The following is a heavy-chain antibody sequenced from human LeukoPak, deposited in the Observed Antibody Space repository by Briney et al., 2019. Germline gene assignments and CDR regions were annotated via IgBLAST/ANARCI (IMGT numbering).Heavy chain of an antibody. CDR2: IYSGGST. CDR1: GFPFSSYA. D-gene: IGHD3-9*01. CDR3: ALGLVTDY. J-gene: IGHJ4*02. V-gene: IGHV3-66*01. Sequence: GGSLRLSCSASGFPFSSYAMHWVRQAPGKGLEWVSVIYSGGSTYYADSVKGRFTISRDNSKNTLYLQMNSLRVEDTAVYYCALGLVTDYWGQGTLVTVSS.